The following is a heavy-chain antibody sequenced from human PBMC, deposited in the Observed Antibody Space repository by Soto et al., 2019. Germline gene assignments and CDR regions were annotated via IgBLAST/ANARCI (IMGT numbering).Heavy chain of an antibody. J-gene: IGHJ4*02. CDR2: IYYSGST. D-gene: IGHD2-15*01. CDR3: ARSQVVAATPDY. Sequence: QVQLQESGPGLVKPSETLSLTCTVSGGSISSYYWSWIRQPPGKGLEWIGYIYYSGSTNYNPSLKSRVTISVDTSKNQFSLKLSSVTAADTAVYYCARSQVVAATPDYWGQGTLVTVSS. CDR1: GGSISSYY. V-gene: IGHV4-59*01.